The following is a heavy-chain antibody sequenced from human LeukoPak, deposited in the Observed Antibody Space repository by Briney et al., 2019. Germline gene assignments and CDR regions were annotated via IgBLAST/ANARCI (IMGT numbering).Heavy chain of an antibody. CDR3: ARISRSRRSLDY. V-gene: IGHV3-21*01. Sequence: GGSLRLSCAASGFTFSNYCMNWVRQAPGEGLEWVASISSTSEYVLHSDSLQGRFSISRDNARDSLFLEMNSLRAEDTAVYYCARISRSRRSLDYWGQGTLVTVS. CDR2: ISSTSEYV. CDR1: GFTFSNYC. D-gene: IGHD1-26*01. J-gene: IGHJ4*02.